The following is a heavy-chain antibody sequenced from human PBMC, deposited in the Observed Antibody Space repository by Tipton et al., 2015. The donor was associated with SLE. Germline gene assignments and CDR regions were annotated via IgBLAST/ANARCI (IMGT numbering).Heavy chain of an antibody. V-gene: IGHV4-31*03. CDR2: IYYSGST. D-gene: IGHD2-2*01. CDR3: ARDAEVVFDAFDI. Sequence: TLSLTCTVSGGSISSGGYYWSWIRQHPGKGLEWIGYIYYSGSTYYNPSLKSRVTISVDTSKNQFSLKLSSVTAADTAVYYCARDAEVVFDAFDIWGQGTMVTVSS. J-gene: IGHJ3*02. CDR1: GGSISSGGYY.